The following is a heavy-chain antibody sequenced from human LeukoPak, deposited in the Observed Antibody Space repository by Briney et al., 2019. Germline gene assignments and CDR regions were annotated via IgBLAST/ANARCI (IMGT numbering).Heavy chain of an antibody. Sequence: GGSLRLSCAASGFTFSHYWVTWVRQAPGQGVEWVANIKQDESEKYYVASVKGRFTVSRDNSKNSVYLQMNSLRAEDTAMYYCATPVGGVWSFDFWGQGTLVTVSS. CDR2: IKQDESEK. J-gene: IGHJ4*02. D-gene: IGHD2-15*01. CDR1: GFTFSHYW. CDR3: ATPVGGVWSFDF. V-gene: IGHV3-7*01.